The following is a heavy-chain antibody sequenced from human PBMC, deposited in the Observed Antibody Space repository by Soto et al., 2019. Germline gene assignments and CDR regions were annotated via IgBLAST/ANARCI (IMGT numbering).Heavy chain of an antibody. CDR3: ARRVIGSSRAFDI. D-gene: IGHD3-10*01. CDR2: ISDGGDLT. V-gene: IGHV3-23*01. Sequence: PGGSLRLSCAASGFAFSSHPMSWVRQAPEKGLEWVAGISDGGDLTYNADSARGRSTISRDNSRNTLYLQMNSLRAEDTAVYYCARRVIGSSRAFDIWGQGTRVTVSS. J-gene: IGHJ3*02. CDR1: GFAFSSHP.